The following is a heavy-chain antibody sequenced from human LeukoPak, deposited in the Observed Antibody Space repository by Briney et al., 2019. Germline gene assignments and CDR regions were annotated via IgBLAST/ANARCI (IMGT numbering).Heavy chain of an antibody. D-gene: IGHD3-3*01. J-gene: IGHJ4*02. V-gene: IGHV3-30*18. CDR1: GFTFSSYA. Sequence: GGSLRLSCAASGFTFSSYAMSWVRQAPGKGLEWVAVISSDGSIKVYADSVKGRFTLSRDNSINTVDLQMNSLRAEDTAVYYCVKEYHSRGFGAYFDYWGQGTLVTVSS. CDR3: VKEYHSRGFGAYFDY. CDR2: ISSDGSIK.